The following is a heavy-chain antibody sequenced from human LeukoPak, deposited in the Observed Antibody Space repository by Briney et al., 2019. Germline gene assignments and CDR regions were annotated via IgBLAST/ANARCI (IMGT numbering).Heavy chain of an antibody. V-gene: IGHV4-59*01. Sequence: TSETLSLTCTVSGGSISSYYWSWIRQPPGKGLEWIGYIYYSGSTNYNPSLKSRVTISVDTSKNQFSLELSSVTAADTAVYYCARIVVPAAIPGGWFDPWGQGTLVTVSS. CDR2: IYYSGST. D-gene: IGHD2-2*02. CDR1: GGSISSYY. CDR3: ARIVVPAAIPGGWFDP. J-gene: IGHJ5*02.